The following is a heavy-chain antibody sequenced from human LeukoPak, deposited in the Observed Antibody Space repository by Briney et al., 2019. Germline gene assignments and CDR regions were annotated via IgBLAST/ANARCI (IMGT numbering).Heavy chain of an antibody. CDR2: ISGDGSSI. V-gene: IGHV3-74*01. CDR1: GFTFSYYW. D-gene: IGHD1-7*01. J-gene: IGHJ4*02. CDR3: ARDFSVAGTSHFDY. Sequence: GGSLRLSCAASGFTFSYYWLHWVRQAPEKGLVWVSRISGDGSSISYADSVKGRLTISRDNAKNTLYLQMNSLRAEDTAVYYCARDFSVAGTSHFDYWGQGTLVTVSS.